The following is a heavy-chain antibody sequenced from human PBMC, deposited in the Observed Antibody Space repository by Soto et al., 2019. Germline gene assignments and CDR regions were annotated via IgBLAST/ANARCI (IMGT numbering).Heavy chain of an antibody. CDR2: ISASADST. CDR3: ARVDILTGYWLIAY. Sequence: GESLKISCAASGFTFSSYAMSWVRQAPGKGLEWVSAISASADSTYYADSVRGRFTISRDNSKNTLYLQMNSLRADDTAVYYCARVDILTGYWLIAYWGQGTLVTVSS. CDR1: GFTFSSYA. V-gene: IGHV3-23*01. J-gene: IGHJ4*02. D-gene: IGHD3-9*01.